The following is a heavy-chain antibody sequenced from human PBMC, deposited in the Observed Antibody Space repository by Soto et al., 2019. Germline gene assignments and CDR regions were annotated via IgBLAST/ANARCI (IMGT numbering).Heavy chain of an antibody. J-gene: IGHJ6*02. V-gene: IGHV4-59*01. Sequence: SETLSLTCRVSGGSISSYYWSWIRQPPGQGLEWIGYIYYSGSTNYNPSLKSRVTISVDTSKNQFSLKLSSVTAADTAVYYCARDRLVGSGYDWGGYYYYGMDVWGQGTTVTVSS. CDR2: IYYSGST. CDR3: ARDRLVGSGYDWGGYYYYGMDV. CDR1: GGSISSYY. D-gene: IGHD5-12*01.